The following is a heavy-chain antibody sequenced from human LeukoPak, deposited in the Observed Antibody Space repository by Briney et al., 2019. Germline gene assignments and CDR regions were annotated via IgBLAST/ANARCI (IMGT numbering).Heavy chain of an antibody. V-gene: IGHV7-4-1*02. CDR1: GYTFTSYA. CDR3: ARTFLRFLEPWGWFDP. D-gene: IGHD3-3*01. Sequence: ASVKVSCKASGYTFTSYAMNWVRQAPGQGLEWMGWINTNTGNPTYAQGFTGRFVFSLDTSVSTAYLQISSLKAEDTAVYYCARTFLRFLEPWGWFDPWGQGTLVTVSS. CDR2: INTNTGNP. J-gene: IGHJ5*02.